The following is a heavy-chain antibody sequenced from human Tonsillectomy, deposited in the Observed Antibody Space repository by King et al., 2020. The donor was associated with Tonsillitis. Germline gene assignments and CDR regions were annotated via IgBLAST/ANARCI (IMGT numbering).Heavy chain of an antibody. CDR2: ISYDGGNK. CDR1: GFTFSTYA. J-gene: IGHJ4*02. Sequence: VQLVESGGGVVQPGRSLRLSCAASGFTFSTYAMHWVRQAPGKGLEWVAVISYDGGNKYYADSVKGRFTISRDNSKNTLYLQMNSLRAEVTAVYYCAREGATTYFDYWGQGTLVTVSS. D-gene: IGHD1-26*01. V-gene: IGHV3-30-3*01. CDR3: AREGATTYFDY.